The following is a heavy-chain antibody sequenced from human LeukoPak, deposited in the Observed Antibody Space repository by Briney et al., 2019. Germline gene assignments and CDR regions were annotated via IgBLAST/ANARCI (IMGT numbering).Heavy chain of an antibody. V-gene: IGHV1-18*01. D-gene: IGHD3-22*01. CDR1: GYTFTSYD. CDR2: ISAYNGNT. J-gene: IGHJ4*02. Sequence: GASVKVSCKASGYTFTSYDITWVRQAPGQGLEWMGWISAYNGNTNYAQNLQGRVTMTTDTSTSTAYMELRSLRSDDTAVYYCARQKFHYYDSRDFDYWGQGTLVTVSS. CDR3: ARQKFHYYDSRDFDY.